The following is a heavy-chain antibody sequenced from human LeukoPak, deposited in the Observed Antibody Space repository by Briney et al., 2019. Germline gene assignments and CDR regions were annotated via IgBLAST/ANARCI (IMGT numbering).Heavy chain of an antibody. D-gene: IGHD3-10*01. Sequence: ASVEVSCKASGYTFTSYDINWVRQATGQGLEGMGWMNPNSGNTGYAQKFQGRVTITRNTSISTAYMELSRLRSDDTAVYYCAKGAAELLWFGGVNYYYYYYMDVWGKGTTVTISS. V-gene: IGHV1-8*03. J-gene: IGHJ6*03. CDR3: AKGAAELLWFGGVNYYYYYYMDV. CDR1: GYTFTSYD. CDR2: MNPNSGNT.